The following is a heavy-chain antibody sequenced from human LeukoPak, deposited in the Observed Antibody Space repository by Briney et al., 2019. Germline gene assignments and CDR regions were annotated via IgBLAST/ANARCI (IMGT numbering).Heavy chain of an antibody. CDR3: MRDYMGWFDP. V-gene: IGHV3-30-3*01. CDR1: GFSPSNFQ. Sequence: GGALRLSCVASGFSPSNFQMYWVRQAPGKGLEWVSIISLDGSTEFYADSVKGRFTISRDTASNTMHLEMNNLRIEDTAVYYCMRDYMGWFDPWGQGSLVAVSS. CDR2: ISLDGSTE. D-gene: IGHD3-10*01. J-gene: IGHJ5*02.